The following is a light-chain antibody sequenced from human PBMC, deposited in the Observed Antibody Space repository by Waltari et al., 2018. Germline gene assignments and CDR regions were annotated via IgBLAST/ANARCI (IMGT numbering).Light chain of an antibody. V-gene: IGKV3-15*01. J-gene: IGKJ4*01. CDR1: QSVGSN. CDR3: HQHNNWPLT. CDR2: GAS. Sequence: EIVMTQSPATLSGSPGERATLSCRASQSVGSNLAWYQQKPGQAPRLLISGASTGATGVPARFSGSGSGTEFTLTISSLQSEDFAIYYCHQHNNWPLTFGGGTKVESK.